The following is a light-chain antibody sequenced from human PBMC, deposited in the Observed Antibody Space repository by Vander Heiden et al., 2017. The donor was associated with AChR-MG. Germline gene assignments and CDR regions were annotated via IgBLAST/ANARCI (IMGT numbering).Light chain of an antibody. V-gene: IGLV2-14*01. J-gene: IGLJ2*01. Sequence: QSALTQPASVSESPGQSITISCTGTSSDGGGYNYVSWYQQHPDKAPKLMIYDVSKRPSGVSNRFSGSKSGNTASLTISGLQAEDEADYYCSSYTSSSTPGVVFGGGTKLTVL. CDR2: DVS. CDR1: SSDGGGYNY. CDR3: SSYTSSSTPGVV.